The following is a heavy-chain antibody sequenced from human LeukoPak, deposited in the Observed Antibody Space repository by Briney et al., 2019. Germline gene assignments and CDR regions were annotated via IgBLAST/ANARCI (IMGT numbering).Heavy chain of an antibody. V-gene: IGHV1-18*01. CDR1: GYTFTSYG. CDR3: ARVPARQDSGYDDYYYYGMDV. CDR2: ISAYNGNT. J-gene: IGHJ6*02. D-gene: IGHD5-12*01. Sequence: GASVKVSCKASGYTFTSYGISWVRQAPGQGLEWMGWISAYNGNTNYAQKLQGRVTMTTDTSTSTAYMELKSLRSDDTAVYYCARVPARQDSGYDDYYYYGMDVWGQGTTVTVSS.